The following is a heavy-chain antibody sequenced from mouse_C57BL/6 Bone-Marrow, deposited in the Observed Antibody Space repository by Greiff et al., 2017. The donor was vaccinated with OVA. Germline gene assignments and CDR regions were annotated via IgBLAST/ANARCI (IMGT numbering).Heavy chain of an antibody. CDR2: INPNYGTT. D-gene: IGHD1-1*01. Sequence: EVKLQESGPELVQPGASVKISCKASGYSFTDYNMNWVKQSNGKSLEWIGVINPNYGTTSYNQKFKGKATLTVDQSSSTAYMQLNSLTSEDSAVYYCAYYYGSGYRSFDVWGTATTVTVSS. V-gene: IGHV1-39*01. J-gene: IGHJ1*03. CDR3: AYYYGSGYRSFDV. CDR1: GYSFTDYN.